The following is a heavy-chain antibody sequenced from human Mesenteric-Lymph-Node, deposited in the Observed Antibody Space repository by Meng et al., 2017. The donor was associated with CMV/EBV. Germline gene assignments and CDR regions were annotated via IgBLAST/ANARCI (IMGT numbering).Heavy chain of an antibody. D-gene: IGHD6-13*01. CDR1: GGTFSSYA. V-gene: IGHV1-18*01. J-gene: IGHJ4*02. CDR2: ISAYNGNT. CDR3: ARGRPGYSSHSDY. Sequence: ASVQVSCKASGGTFSSYAISWVRQAPGQGLEWMGWISAYNGNTNYAQKPQGRVTMTTDTSTSTAYMELRSLRSDDTAVYYCARGRPGYSSHSDYWGQGTLVTVSS.